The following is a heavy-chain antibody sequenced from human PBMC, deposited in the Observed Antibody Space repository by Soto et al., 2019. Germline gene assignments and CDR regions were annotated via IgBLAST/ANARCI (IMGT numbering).Heavy chain of an antibody. CDR2: ISGSGGST. CDR1: GFTFSSYA. J-gene: IGHJ4*02. D-gene: IGHD6-19*01. V-gene: IGHV3-23*01. CDR3: ANLHRSGWYLSRAPSDY. Sequence: GGSLRLSCAASGFTFSSYAMSWVRQAPGKGLEWVSAISGSGGSTYYADSVKGRFTISRDNSKNTLYLQMNSLRAEDTAVYYCANLHRSGWYLSRAPSDYWGQGTLVTVSS.